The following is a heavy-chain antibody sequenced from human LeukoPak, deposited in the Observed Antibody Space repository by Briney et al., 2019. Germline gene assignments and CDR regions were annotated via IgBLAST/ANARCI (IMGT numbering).Heavy chain of an antibody. J-gene: IGHJ4*02. CDR3: ERDPESSAFDL. CDR2: IKQDGSVK. Sequence: GGSLRLSCAASGFSFSTYFMSWVRQTPEKGLEFVANIKQDGSVKNYMDSLKGRSTISRDNARESLYLEINSLRVDDTAVYFCERDPESSAFDLWGQGALVTVSS. CDR1: GFSFSTYF. V-gene: IGHV3-7*01.